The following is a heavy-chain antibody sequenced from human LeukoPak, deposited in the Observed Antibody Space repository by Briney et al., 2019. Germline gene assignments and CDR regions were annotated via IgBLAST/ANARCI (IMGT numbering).Heavy chain of an antibody. D-gene: IGHD6-19*01. J-gene: IGHJ4*02. CDR1: GGSFSGYY. CDR3: ARGGDSSGWYRDFDY. CDR2: INHSGST. V-gene: IGHV4-34*01. Sequence: SETLSLTCAVYGGSFSGYYWSWIRQPPGKGLEWIGEINHSGSTNYNPSLKSRVTLSVDTSKNQFSLKLSSVTAADTAVYYCARGGDSSGWYRDFDYWGQGTLVTVSS.